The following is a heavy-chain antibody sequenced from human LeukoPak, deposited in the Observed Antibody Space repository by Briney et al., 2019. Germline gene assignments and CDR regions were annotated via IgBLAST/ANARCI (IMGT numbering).Heavy chain of an antibody. D-gene: IGHD3-10*01. J-gene: IGHJ3*02. CDR1: GYTLTELS. V-gene: IGHV1-24*01. Sequence: ASVKVSCKVSGYTLTELSMHWVRQAPGKGLEWMGGFDPEDGETIYAQKFQGRVTMTEDTSTDTAYMELSSLRSEDTAVYYCAAKTYYYGSGSPRGGAFDIWGQGTMVTVSS. CDR2: FDPEDGET. CDR3: AAKTYYYGSGSPRGGAFDI.